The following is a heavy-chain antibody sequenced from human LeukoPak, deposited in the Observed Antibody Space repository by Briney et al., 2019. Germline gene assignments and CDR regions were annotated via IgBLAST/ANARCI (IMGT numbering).Heavy chain of an antibody. J-gene: IGHJ4*02. CDR1: GFTFSSYG. CDR3: AKDLAVVTQLDY. D-gene: IGHD4-23*01. V-gene: IGHV3-30*18. CDR2: ISYDGSNK. Sequence: PGGSLRLSCAASGFTFSSYGMHWVRQAPGKGLEWVAVISYDGSNKYYADSVKGRFTISRDNSKNTLYLQMNSLRAEDTAVYYCAKDLAVVTQLDYWGQGTLVTVSS.